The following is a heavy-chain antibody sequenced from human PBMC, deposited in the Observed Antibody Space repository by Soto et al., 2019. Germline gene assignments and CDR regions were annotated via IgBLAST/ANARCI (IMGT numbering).Heavy chain of an antibody. V-gene: IGHV3-73*01. D-gene: IGHD3-9*01. J-gene: IGHJ6*02. CDR1: GFTFSGSA. CDR3: TRHYDILTGYPYGMDV. CDR2: IRSKANSYAT. Sequence: PGGSLRLSCAASGFTFSGSAMHWVRQASGKGLEWVGRIRSKANSYATAYAASVKGRFTISRDDSKNTAYLQMNSLKTEDTAVYYCTRHYDILTGYPYGMDVWGQGTTVTVS.